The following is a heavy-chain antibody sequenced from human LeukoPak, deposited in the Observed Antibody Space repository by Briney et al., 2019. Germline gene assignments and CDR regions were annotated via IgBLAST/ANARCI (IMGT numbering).Heavy chain of an antibody. CDR3: ARALYSSSSFFSYYYYMDV. Sequence: ASVKVSCKASGYTFTSYDINWVRQATGQGLEWMGWMNPNSGNTGYAQKFQGRVTMTRNTSISTAYMELSSLRSEDTAMYYCARALYSSSSFFSYYYYMDVWGKGTTVTVSS. CDR2: MNPNSGNT. CDR1: GYTFTSYD. D-gene: IGHD6-6*01. V-gene: IGHV1-8*01. J-gene: IGHJ6*03.